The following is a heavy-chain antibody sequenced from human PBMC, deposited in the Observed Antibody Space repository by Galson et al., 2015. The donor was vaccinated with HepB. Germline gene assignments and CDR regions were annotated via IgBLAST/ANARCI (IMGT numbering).Heavy chain of an antibody. CDR2: ISSSSSTI. D-gene: IGHD2-15*01. J-gene: IGHJ5*02. CDR3: ARAVVVVAATRVWWFDP. V-gene: IGHV3-48*02. Sequence: SLRLSCAASGFTFSSYSMNWVRQAPGKGLEWVSYISSSSSTIYYADSVKGRFTISRDNAKNSLYLQMNSLRDEDTAVYYCARAVVVVAATRVWWFDPWGQGTLVTVSS. CDR1: GFTFSSYS.